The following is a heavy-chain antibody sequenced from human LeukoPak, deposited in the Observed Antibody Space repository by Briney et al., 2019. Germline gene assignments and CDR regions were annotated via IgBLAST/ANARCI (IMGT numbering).Heavy chain of an antibody. CDR2: IYYSGST. V-gene: IGHV4-39*07. CDR3: ARAASSWSFDY. Sequence: SETLSLTCTVSGGSISSSSYYWGWIRQPPGKGLEWIGSIYYSGSTYYNPSLKSRVTISVDTSKNQFSLKLNSVTAADTAVYYCARAASSWSFDYWGQGTLVTVSS. D-gene: IGHD6-13*01. J-gene: IGHJ4*02. CDR1: GGSISSSSYY.